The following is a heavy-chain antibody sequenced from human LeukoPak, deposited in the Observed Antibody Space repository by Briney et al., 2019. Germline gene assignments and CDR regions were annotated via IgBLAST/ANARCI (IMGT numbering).Heavy chain of an antibody. Sequence: PGGSLRLSCEPSGFTFSSYSMHWVRQAPGKGLVWVSRIGSDGTSTNYADSVKVRFTISRDNAKNTLYLQMNSLRAEDTTVYYCARGHSPGYMDVGGKGTTVTVSS. CDR1: GFTFSSYS. CDR2: IGSDGTST. CDR3: ARGHSPGYMDV. V-gene: IGHV3-74*01. J-gene: IGHJ6*03. D-gene: IGHD2-15*01.